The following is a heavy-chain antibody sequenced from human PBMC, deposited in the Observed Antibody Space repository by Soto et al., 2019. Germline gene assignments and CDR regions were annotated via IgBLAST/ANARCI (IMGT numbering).Heavy chain of an antibody. Sequence: PGGSLRLSCAASGFTFSSYAMHWVRQAPGKGLEWVAVISYDGSNKYYADSVKGRFTISRDNSKNTLYLQMNSLRAEDTAMYYCARDLYGSGSLRPYYYYGMDVWGQGTTVTVSS. CDR2: ISYDGSNK. V-gene: IGHV3-30-3*01. CDR3: ARDLYGSGSLRPYYYYGMDV. J-gene: IGHJ6*02. D-gene: IGHD3-10*01. CDR1: GFTFSSYA.